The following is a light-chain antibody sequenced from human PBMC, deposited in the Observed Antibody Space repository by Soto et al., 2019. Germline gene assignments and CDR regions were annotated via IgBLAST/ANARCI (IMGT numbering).Light chain of an antibody. J-gene: IGKJ4*01. CDR2: DVS. CDR3: QRFDNSPT. Sequence: EIVLTQSPATLSLSPGERVTLSCGASQSLTTNFLAWYQQRPGLATKLLILDVSTRATGIPDRFSGSGSGTDFTLTISRLEPEDFAVYYCQRFDNSPTFGGGTKVELK. V-gene: IGKV3D-20*01. CDR1: QSLTTNF.